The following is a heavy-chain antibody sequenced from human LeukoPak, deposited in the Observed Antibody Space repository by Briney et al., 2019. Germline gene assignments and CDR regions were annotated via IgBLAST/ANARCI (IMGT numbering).Heavy chain of an antibody. CDR1: GGSISSGDYY. D-gene: IGHD4-17*01. CDR3: ASIPDYGDFYFDY. Sequence: SQTLSLTCTVSGGSISSGDYYWSWIRQPPGTGLEWIGYIYYSGSTYYNPSLKSRVTISVDTSKNQFSLKLSSVTAADTAVYYCASIPDYGDFYFDYWGQGTLVTVSS. V-gene: IGHV4-30-4*01. CDR2: IYYSGST. J-gene: IGHJ4*02.